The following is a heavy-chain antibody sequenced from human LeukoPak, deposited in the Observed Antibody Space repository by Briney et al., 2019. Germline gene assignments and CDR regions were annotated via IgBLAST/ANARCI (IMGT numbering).Heavy chain of an antibody. Sequence: GGSLRLSCAASGFTFSDYGMHWVRQAPGKGLEWVAVIANDGRDKKYADSVRGRFTISRDNSRNTVYLQMNSLRAEDTAVFYCVKDMKIKAAGYYFDYWGQGTLVTVSS. CDR3: VKDMKIKAAGYYFDY. CDR2: IANDGRDK. V-gene: IGHV3-30*18. J-gene: IGHJ4*02. CDR1: GFTFSDYG. D-gene: IGHD6-13*01.